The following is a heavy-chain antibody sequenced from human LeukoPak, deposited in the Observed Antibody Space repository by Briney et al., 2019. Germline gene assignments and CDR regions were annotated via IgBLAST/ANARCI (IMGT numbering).Heavy chain of an antibody. CDR3: ARSSYDYGGIEGPFDY. CDR1: GFTLTYYA. D-gene: IGHD4-23*01. CDR2: TSYDGNKK. J-gene: IGHJ4*02. Sequence: GGSLRLSCAASGFTLTYYAMHWVRQAPGKGLEWVAVTSYDGNKKYYADSVKGRFTISRDSSKNTLYLQMSSLRAEDTAVYYCARSSYDYGGIEGPFDYWGQGTLVTVSS. V-gene: IGHV3-30*15.